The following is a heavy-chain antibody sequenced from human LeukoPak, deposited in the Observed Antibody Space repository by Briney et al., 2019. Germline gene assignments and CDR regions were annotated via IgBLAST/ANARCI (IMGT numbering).Heavy chain of an antibody. CDR3: ARGRLKWELLIGFDY. CDR1: GGAISSSSYY. J-gene: IGHJ4*02. Sequence: PSETLSLTCTVSGGAISSSSYYWGWIRQPPGKGLEWIGSIYYSGSTYYNPSLKSRVTISVDTSKNQFSLKLSSVTAADTAVYYCARGRLKWELLIGFDYWGQGTLVTVSS. CDR2: IYYSGST. D-gene: IGHD1-26*01. V-gene: IGHV4-39*01.